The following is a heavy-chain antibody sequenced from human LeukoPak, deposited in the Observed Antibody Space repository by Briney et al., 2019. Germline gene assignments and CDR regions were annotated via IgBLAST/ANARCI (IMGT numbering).Heavy chain of an antibody. CDR3: ARHLPGYSNTWPGP. Sequence: TETLSLTCTVSGGSISSSSYYWGWIRQPPGKGLEWIDRIYHSGSTYYNPSLKSRVTISIDTSKNQFSRKLRSVTAADTAVYYCARHLPGYSNTWPGPWGQGTLVTVSS. CDR1: GGSISSSSYY. D-gene: IGHD2-2*01. V-gene: IGHV4-39*01. J-gene: IGHJ5*02. CDR2: IYHSGST.